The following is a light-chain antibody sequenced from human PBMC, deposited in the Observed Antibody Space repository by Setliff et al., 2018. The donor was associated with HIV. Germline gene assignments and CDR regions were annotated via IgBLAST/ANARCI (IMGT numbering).Light chain of an antibody. CDR3: ASWDDSLNGYV. CDR1: SSNVGDNA. Sequence: QSVLTQPPSASGAPGQRVTISCSGSSSNVGDNAVSWYQQLPGTAPNLLIYSTYLRPSGVPARFSASKSGTSASLAISGLQSEDEADYYCASWDDSLNGYVFGTGTKVTVL. J-gene: IGLJ1*01. CDR2: STY. V-gene: IGLV1-44*01.